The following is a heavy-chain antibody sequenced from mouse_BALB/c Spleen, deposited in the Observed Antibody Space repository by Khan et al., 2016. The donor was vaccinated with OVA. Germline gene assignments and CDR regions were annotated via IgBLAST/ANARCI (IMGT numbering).Heavy chain of an antibody. CDR1: GYTFTDYY. Sequence: QVQLKESGAELARPGASVKLSCKASGYTFTDYYINWVKQRTGQGLEWIGEISPGSGDTYYNEKFKGKATLTADKSSSTAYMQFNSLTSEASAVYFCARRNYFGYTFAYWGQGTLVTVSA. D-gene: IGHD1-2*01. J-gene: IGHJ3*01. CDR3: ARRNYFGYTFAY. V-gene: IGHV1-77*01. CDR2: ISPGSGDT.